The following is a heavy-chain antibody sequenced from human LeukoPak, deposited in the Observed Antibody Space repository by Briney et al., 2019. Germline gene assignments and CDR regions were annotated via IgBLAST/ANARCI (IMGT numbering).Heavy chain of an antibody. Sequence: ASVKVSCKTSGYSFTDYYMHWVRQAPGQGLEWMGWINPNSGGTSSAQKFQGRITVTRDTSITTVYMEVSWLTSDDTAIYYCARADRLHGGPYLIGPWGQGTLVTVSS. CDR3: ARADRLHGGPYLIGP. V-gene: IGHV1-2*02. D-gene: IGHD3-16*01. CDR1: GYSFTDYY. CDR2: INPNSGGT. J-gene: IGHJ5*02.